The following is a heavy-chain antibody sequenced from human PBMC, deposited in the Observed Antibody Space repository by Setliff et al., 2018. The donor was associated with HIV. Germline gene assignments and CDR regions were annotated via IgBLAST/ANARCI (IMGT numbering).Heavy chain of an antibody. CDR1: GFTFDGYA. Sequence: PGGSLRLSCAASGFTFDGYAMHWVRQAPGKGLEWVSGISWNSGSIGYADSVKGRFTISRDNAKNSLYLQMNSLRAEDTALYYCARGPLEYYYGSGSYSYGVDYWGQGTLVTVSS. CDR3: ARGPLEYYYGSGSYSYGVDY. J-gene: IGHJ4*02. V-gene: IGHV3-9*01. CDR2: ISWNSGSI. D-gene: IGHD3-10*01.